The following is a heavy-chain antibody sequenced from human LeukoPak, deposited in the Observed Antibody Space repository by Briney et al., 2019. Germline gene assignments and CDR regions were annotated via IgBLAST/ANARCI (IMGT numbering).Heavy chain of an antibody. Sequence: SETLSLTCTVSGGSISRSSYYWGWIRQPPGKGLEWIGSIYYSGSTYYKPSLKSRVTISVDKSKNQFSLKLSSVTAADTAVYYCARGIAAAGYFDYWGQGTLVTVSS. CDR3: ARGIAAAGYFDY. J-gene: IGHJ4*02. V-gene: IGHV4-39*07. D-gene: IGHD6-13*01. CDR2: IYYSGST. CDR1: GGSISRSSYY.